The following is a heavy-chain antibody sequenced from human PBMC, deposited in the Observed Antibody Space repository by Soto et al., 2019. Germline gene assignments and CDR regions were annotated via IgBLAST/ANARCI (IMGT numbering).Heavy chain of an antibody. V-gene: IGHV3-23*01. CDR2: ISGSGGST. CDR3: AKASYSSSFWYFDL. CDR1: GITLSNYA. D-gene: IGHD6-6*01. Sequence: EVQLLESGGGLAQPGGTLRLSCAASGITLSNYAMSWVRQAPGEGLEWVSSISGSGGSTYNADSVKGRLTISRDNSKNTVYLHLKSLRVADMAVYYCAKASYSSSFWYFDLWGRGTLVNVSS. J-gene: IGHJ2*01.